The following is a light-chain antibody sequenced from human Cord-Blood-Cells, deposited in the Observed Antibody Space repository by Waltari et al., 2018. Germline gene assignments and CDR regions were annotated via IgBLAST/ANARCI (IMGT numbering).Light chain of an antibody. CDR1: QSVSRN. J-gene: IGKJ4*01. Sequence: EIVMTQSPATLSVSPGERATLPCRASQSVSRNLAWYQQKPCQAPRLLIYGASTRATGIPARFSGSGSGTEFTLTISSLQSEDFAVYYCQQYNNWPPLTFGGGTKVEIK. CDR2: GAS. CDR3: QQYNNWPPLT. V-gene: IGKV3-15*01.